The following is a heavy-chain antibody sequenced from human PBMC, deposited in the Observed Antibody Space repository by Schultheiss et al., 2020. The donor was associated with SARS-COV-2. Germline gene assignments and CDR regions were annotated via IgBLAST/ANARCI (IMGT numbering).Heavy chain of an antibody. D-gene: IGHD5-18*01. CDR3: TRDDSYGYIYYYYYMDV. CDR1: GFTFSSYA. V-gene: IGHV3-49*04. CDR2: IRSKAYGGTT. J-gene: IGHJ6*03. Sequence: GGSLRLSCAASGFTFSSYAMSWVRQAPGKGLEWVGFIRSKAYGGTTEYAASVKGRFTISRDDSKSIAYLQMNSLKTEDTAVYYCTRDDSYGYIYYYYYMDVWGKGTTVTVSS.